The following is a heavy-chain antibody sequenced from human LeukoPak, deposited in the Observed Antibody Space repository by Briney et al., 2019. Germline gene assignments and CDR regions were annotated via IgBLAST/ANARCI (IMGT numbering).Heavy chain of an antibody. Sequence: ASVKVSCKASGGTFSSYAISCVRQAPGQGLEWMGRIIPILGIANYAQKFQGRVTITADKSTSTAYMELSSLRSEDTAVYYCARDSTSSYYYYGMDVWAKGPRSPSP. CDR1: GGTFSSYA. CDR3: ARDSTSSYYYYGMDV. J-gene: IGHJ6*02. CDR2: IIPILGIA. D-gene: IGHD6-6*01. V-gene: IGHV1-69*04.